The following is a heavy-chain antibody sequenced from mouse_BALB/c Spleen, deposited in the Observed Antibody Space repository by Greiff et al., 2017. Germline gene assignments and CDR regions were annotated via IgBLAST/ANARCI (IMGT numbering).Heavy chain of an antibody. CDR1: GYAFSSYW. D-gene: IGHD2-3*01. J-gene: IGHJ2*01. V-gene: IGHV1-80*01. CDR3: AISDGYQYYFDY. Sequence: QVQLKQSGAELVRPGSSVKISCKASGYAFSSYWMNWVKQRPGQGLEWIGQIYPGDGDTNYNGKFKGKATLTADKSSSTAYMQLSSLTSEDSAVYFCAISDGYQYYFDYWGQGTTLTVSS. CDR2: IYPGDGDT.